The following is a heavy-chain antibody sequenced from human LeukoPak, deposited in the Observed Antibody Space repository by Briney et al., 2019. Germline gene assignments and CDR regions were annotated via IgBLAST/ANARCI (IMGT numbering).Heavy chain of an antibody. CDR2: ISYDGSNK. CDR3: ARSSFDP. V-gene: IGHV3-30*01. J-gene: IGHJ5*02. CDR1: GFTFSSYA. Sequence: GRSLRLSCAASGFTFSSYAMHWVRQAPGKGLVWVAVISYDGSNKYYADSVKGRFTISRDNSKNTLYLQMNSLRAEDTAVYYCARSSFDPWGQGTLVTVSS.